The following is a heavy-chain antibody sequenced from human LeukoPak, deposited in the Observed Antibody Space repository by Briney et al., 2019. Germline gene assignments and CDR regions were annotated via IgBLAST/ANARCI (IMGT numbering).Heavy chain of an antibody. J-gene: IGHJ2*01. CDR3: AKASADWYFDL. CDR2: ISWNSGTV. CDR1: GFHFNDYA. D-gene: IGHD2-2*01. Sequence: SLRLSCAASGFHFNDYAMHWVRQAPGKGLEWVSGISWNSGTVGYADSVKGRFTISRDNSKKSLYLQMNSLRAEDMALYYCAKASADWYFDLWGRGTLVTVSS. V-gene: IGHV3-9*03.